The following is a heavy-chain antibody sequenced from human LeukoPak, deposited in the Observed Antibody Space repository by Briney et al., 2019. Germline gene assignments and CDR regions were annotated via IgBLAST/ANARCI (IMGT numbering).Heavy chain of an antibody. V-gene: IGHV3-23*01. J-gene: IGHJ4*02. Sequence: GGSLRLSCAASGFSIGNSAMTWVRQGPGMGLEWVSGISGSGGSTYYVDSVKGRFTISRDNSKNTLYLQMNSLRAEDTAVYYCARDRYSYGSFDYWGQGTLVTVSS. CDR1: GFSIGNSA. D-gene: IGHD5-18*01. CDR2: ISGSGGST. CDR3: ARDRYSYGSFDY.